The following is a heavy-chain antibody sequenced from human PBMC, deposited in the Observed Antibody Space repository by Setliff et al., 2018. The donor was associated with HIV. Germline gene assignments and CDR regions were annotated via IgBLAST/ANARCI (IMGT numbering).Heavy chain of an antibody. CDR1: GFTFSVSA. D-gene: IGHD3-22*01. CDR3: SGWKGDYYDSSGVNGY. CDR2: NRSKTNNYAT. Sequence: GGSLRLSCAASGFTFSVSAMHWVRQASGKGLEWVGRNRSKTNNYATEYAASVKGRFTISRDESKNTAYLQMNSLKTEDTAVYYCSGWKGDYYDSSGVNGYWGQGTLVTVSS. V-gene: IGHV3-73*01. J-gene: IGHJ4*02.